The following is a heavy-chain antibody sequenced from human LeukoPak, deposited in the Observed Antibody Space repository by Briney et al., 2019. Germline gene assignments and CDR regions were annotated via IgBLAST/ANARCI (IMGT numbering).Heavy chain of an antibody. CDR2: INPNSGGT. D-gene: IGHD4-17*01. CDR1: GYTFTGYY. CDR3: ARDSGYGHLYFDY. J-gene: IGHJ4*02. V-gene: IGHV1-2*02. Sequence: ASVKVSCKASGYTFTGYYIHWVRQAPGQGLVWMGWINPNSGGTNYAQKFQGRVTMTRDTSISTAYMELSRLRSDDTAVYYCARDSGYGHLYFDYWGQGTLVTVSS.